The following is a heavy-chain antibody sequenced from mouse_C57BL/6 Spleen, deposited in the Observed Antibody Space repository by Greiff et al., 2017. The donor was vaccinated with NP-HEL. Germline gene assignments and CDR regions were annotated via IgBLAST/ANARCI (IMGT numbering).Heavy chain of an antibody. CDR3: ARPITTVVARYWYFDV. CDR2: IYPGDGDT. D-gene: IGHD1-1*01. J-gene: IGHJ1*03. V-gene: IGHV1-80*01. Sequence: QVQLQQSGAELVKPGASVKISCKASGYAFSSYWMNWVKQRPGKGLEWIGQIYPGDGDTNYNGKFKGKATLTADKSSSTAYMQLSSLTSEDSSVYFCARPITTVVARYWYFDVWGTGTTVTVSS. CDR1: GYAFSSYW.